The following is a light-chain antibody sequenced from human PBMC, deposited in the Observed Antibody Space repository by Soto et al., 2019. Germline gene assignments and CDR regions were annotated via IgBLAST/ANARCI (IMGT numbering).Light chain of an antibody. J-gene: IGLJ2*01. CDR1: SSDVGSYNF. CDR2: EDS. V-gene: IGLV2-23*01. Sequence: QPVLTQPASVSGSPGQSITISCTGTSSDVGSYNFVSWYQQHPGKAPKLIIYEDSKRPSGVSNRFSGSKSGNTASLTISGLQAEDEADYYCCSYGGSSVLFGGGTKLTVL. CDR3: CSYGGSSVL.